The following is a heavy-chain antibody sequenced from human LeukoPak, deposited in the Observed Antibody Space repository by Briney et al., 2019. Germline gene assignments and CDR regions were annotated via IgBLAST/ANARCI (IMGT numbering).Heavy chain of an antibody. V-gene: IGHV3-74*01. CDR2: INGDGRTT. Sequence: GGSLRLSCAGSEFTFSNYWMHWVRQAPGKGLVWVSRINGDGRTTNYADSVKGRFTISRDNAKNTLYLQMNSLRAEDTAVYYCGRAYSSGDFDLWGRGTLVTVSS. J-gene: IGHJ2*01. CDR1: EFTFSNYW. D-gene: IGHD6-19*01. CDR3: GRAYSSGDFDL.